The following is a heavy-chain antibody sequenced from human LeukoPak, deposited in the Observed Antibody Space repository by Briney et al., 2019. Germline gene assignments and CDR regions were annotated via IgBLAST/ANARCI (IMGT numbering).Heavy chain of an antibody. D-gene: IGHD2-8*01. CDR2: ISSSSYI. Sequence: GGSLRLSCAASGFTFSSYAMSWVRQAPGKGLEWVSSISSSSYIYYADSVKGRFTISRDNAKNSLYLQMNSLRAEDTAVYYCARDLGSLIGDPDYWGQGTLVTVSS. V-gene: IGHV3-21*01. J-gene: IGHJ4*02. CDR1: GFTFSSYA. CDR3: ARDLGSLIGDPDY.